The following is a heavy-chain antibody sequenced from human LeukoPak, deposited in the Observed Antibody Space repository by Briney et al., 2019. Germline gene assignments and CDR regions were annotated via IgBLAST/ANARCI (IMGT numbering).Heavy chain of an antibody. CDR3: ARPSAAGATYYFDY. J-gene: IGHJ4*02. Sequence: SETLSLTCTVSGGSISSSSYYWGWIRQPPGKGLEWIGSIYYSGSTYYSPSLKSRVTISVDTSKNQFSLKLSSVTAADTAVYYCARPSAAGATYYFDYWGQGTLVTVSS. D-gene: IGHD6-13*01. CDR1: GGSISSSSYY. CDR2: IYYSGST. V-gene: IGHV4-39*01.